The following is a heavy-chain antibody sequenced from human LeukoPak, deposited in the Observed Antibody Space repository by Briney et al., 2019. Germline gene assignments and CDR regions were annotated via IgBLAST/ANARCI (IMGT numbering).Heavy chain of an antibody. CDR1: GFTVSSNY. J-gene: IGHJ4*02. Sequence: GGSLRLSCAASGFTVSSNYMSWVRQGPGKGLECVSVISNDGDTYYADSVKGRFTISRDTSKNTVSLQMNSLRAEDTAVYYCAGDKTSGGWYEFDYWGQGTLVTVSS. CDR2: ISNDGDT. D-gene: IGHD6-19*01. CDR3: AGDKTSGGWYEFDY. V-gene: IGHV3-53*01.